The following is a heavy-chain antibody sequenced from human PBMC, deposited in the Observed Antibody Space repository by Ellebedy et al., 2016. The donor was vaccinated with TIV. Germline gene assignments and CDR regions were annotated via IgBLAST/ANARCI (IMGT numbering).Heavy chain of an antibody. D-gene: IGHD4-17*01. Sequence: GGSLRLSCAASGFIFSNFDMHWVRQAPGKGLEWVANIKQDGSEKYYVDSVKGRFTISRDNAKNSLYLQMNSLRAEDTAVYYCARPGIPSYADPFDYWGQGTLVTVSS. CDR1: GFIFSNFD. V-gene: IGHV3-7*01. CDR3: ARPGIPSYADPFDY. J-gene: IGHJ4*02. CDR2: IKQDGSEK.